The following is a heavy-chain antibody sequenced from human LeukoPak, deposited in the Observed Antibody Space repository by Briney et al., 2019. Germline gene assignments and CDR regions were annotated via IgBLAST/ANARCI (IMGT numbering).Heavy chain of an antibody. CDR3: ACQYYDILTGSSDWFDP. D-gene: IGHD3-9*01. J-gene: IGHJ5*02. V-gene: IGHV4-59*01. CDR2: IYYSGST. Sequence: PSETLSLTCTVSGGSISSYYWSWIRQPPGKGLEWIGYIYYSGSTNYNPSLKSRVTISVDTSKNQFSLKLSSVTAADTAVYYCACQYYDILTGSSDWFDPWGQGTLVTVSS. CDR1: GGSISSYY.